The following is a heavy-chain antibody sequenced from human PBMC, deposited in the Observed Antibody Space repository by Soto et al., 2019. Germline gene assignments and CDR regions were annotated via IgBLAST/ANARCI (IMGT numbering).Heavy chain of an antibody. V-gene: IGHV3-48*03. CDR3: ARVLYATWSSFDY. CDR2: ITSGGTT. Sequence: PGGSLRLSCTASGFTFSSYEMTWVRQAPGKGLEWISYITSGGTTYYADSAKGRFTISRDNAKNSLYLHLNSLTAEDTAIYYCARVLYATWSSFDYWGRGTLVTVSS. D-gene: IGHD1-26*01. J-gene: IGHJ4*02. CDR1: GFTFSSYE.